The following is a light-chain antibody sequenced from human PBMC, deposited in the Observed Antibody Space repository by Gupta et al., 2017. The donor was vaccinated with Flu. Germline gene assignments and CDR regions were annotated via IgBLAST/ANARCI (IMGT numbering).Light chain of an antibody. Sequence: PSSLSASVGDRVTIACRASQSISIYLNWYQQKPGKAPNLLIFNSSTVQSGVPSKFSGGGSGTDFALTISSLQPEDFATYYCQQTYDTSWTFGQGTNVEIK. V-gene: IGKV1-39*01. CDR3: QQTYDTSWT. CDR1: QSISIY. J-gene: IGKJ1*01. CDR2: NSS.